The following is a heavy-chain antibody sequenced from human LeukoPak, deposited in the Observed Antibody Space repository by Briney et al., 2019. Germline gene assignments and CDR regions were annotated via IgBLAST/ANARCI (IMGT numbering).Heavy chain of an antibody. V-gene: IGHV1-18*01. Sequence: ASVKVSCKASGYTFTSYGISWVRQAPGQGLEWMGWISAYNGNTNYAQKLQGRVTMTTDTSTSTAYMELSSLRSEDTAVYYCARSPLPTVTTYAGYFDYWGQGTLVTVSS. CDR3: ARSPLPTVTTYAGYFDY. CDR1: GYTFTSYG. CDR2: ISAYNGNT. D-gene: IGHD4-17*01. J-gene: IGHJ4*02.